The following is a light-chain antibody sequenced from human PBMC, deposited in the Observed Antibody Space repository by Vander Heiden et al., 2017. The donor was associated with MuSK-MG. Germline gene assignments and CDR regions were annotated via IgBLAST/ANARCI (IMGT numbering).Light chain of an antibody. J-gene: IGLJ7*01. Sequence: QSALTQPASVSGSPGQSITIPCPGPSRDVGGYHYVSLYQQHPGKATKPMIYDGSKRPSGVSNRFSGSKSGNTASLTISGRQAEDEADYYGSSETSSSTCVFGGGTKRTVL. V-gene: IGLV2-14*03. CDR1: SRDVGGYHY. CDR2: DGS. CDR3: SSETSSSTCV.